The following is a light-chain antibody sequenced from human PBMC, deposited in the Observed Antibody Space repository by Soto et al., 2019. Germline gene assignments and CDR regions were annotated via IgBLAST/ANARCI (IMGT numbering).Light chain of an antibody. CDR3: LLCDSSGWV. CDR1: TGAVTSGLY. J-gene: IGLJ3*02. CDR2: TTT. V-gene: IGLV7-43*01. Sequence: QAVVTQEPSLTVSPGETVTLTCASSTGAVTSGLYPNWIQQKPGQPPRTLIYTTTNRQSWTPARFSGSLLGGKAALTLSGVQPEDEAEYYCLLCDSSGWVFGGGTKLTVL.